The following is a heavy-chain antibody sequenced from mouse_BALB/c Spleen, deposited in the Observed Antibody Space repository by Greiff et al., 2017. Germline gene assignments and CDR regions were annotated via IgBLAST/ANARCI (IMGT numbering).Heavy chain of an antibody. Sequence: EVQLVESGGGLVQPGGSRKLSCAASGFTFSSFGMHWVRQAPEKGLEWVAYISSGSSTIYYAETVKGRFTISRDNPKNTLFLQMTSLRSEDTAMYYCARSGAGYAMDYWGQGTSVTVSS. D-gene: IGHD3-1*01. CDR3: ARSGAGYAMDY. CDR1: GFTFSSFG. V-gene: IGHV5-17*02. CDR2: ISSGSSTI. J-gene: IGHJ4*01.